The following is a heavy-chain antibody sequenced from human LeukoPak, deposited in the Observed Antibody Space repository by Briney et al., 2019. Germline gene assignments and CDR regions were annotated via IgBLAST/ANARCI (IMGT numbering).Heavy chain of an antibody. Sequence: GGSLRLSCAASGFTFSTYGMHWVRQAPGKGLEWMTFIQAGGDEKYYAESVKGRFTVSRDNSKNTLYLQMNSLRAEDTAVYYCARDTPGYGGDDFLSGGQGALVTVSS. CDR1: GFTFSTYG. J-gene: IGHJ4*02. CDR3: ARDTPGYGGDDFLS. D-gene: IGHD4-23*01. V-gene: IGHV3-30*02. CDR2: IQAGGDEK.